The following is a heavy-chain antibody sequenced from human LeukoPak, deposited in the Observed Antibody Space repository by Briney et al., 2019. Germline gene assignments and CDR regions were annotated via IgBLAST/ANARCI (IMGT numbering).Heavy chain of an antibody. CDR1: GGTFSSYA. V-gene: IGHV1-8*02. CDR3: ARGGDIAAEWIGV. Sequence: GASVKVSCKASGGTFSSYAISWVRQAPGQGLEWMGWMNPNSGNTGCAQKFQGRITMTRNTSISTAYMELSSLRYEDTAVYYCARGGDIAAEWIGVWGQGTMVTVSS. J-gene: IGHJ3*01. CDR2: MNPNSGNT. D-gene: IGHD6-13*01.